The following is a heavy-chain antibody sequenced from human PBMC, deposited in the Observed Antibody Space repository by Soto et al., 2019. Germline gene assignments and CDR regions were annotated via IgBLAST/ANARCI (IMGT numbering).Heavy chain of an antibody. CDR3: ARDQCFGGCGSCYYFDF. V-gene: IGHV3-30*04. Sequence: QVQLVESGGGVVQPGRSLRLSCAASGFTFTTYDINWVRQAPGKGLEWVAVISNDGRGKYYADSVKSRFTISRDNSKNTLYLKMTGLRSDYTAVYYCARDQCFGGCGSCYYFDFVGQETLVPGSS. CDR1: GFTFTTYD. D-gene: IGHD2-15*01. J-gene: IGHJ4*02. CDR2: ISNDGRGK.